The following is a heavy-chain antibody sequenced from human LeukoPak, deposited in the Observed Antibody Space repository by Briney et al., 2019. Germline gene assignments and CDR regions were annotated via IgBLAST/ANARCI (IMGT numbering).Heavy chain of an antibody. CDR1: GFTFSSYG. D-gene: IGHD1-26*01. CDR2: IRYDGSNK. V-gene: IGHV3-30*02. J-gene: IGHJ4*02. Sequence: GGSLRLSCAASGFTFSSYGMHWVRQAPGKGLEWVAFIRYDGSNKYYADSVKGRFTISRDNAKNSLYLQMNSLRPEDTAVYYCASGEWDLLGEWFFDCWGQGTLVTVSS. CDR3: ASGEWDLLGEWFFDC.